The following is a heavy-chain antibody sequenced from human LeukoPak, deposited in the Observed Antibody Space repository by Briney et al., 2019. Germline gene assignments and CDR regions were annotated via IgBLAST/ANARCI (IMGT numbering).Heavy chain of an antibody. D-gene: IGHD2-21*02. V-gene: IGHV4-4*07. CDR3: ARVVVVTAAREAYYYYYYMDV. CDR2: IYTSGST. J-gene: IGHJ6*03. Sequence: PSETLSLTCTVSGGSISSYYWSWIRQPAGKGLEWIGRIYTSGSTNYNPSLKSRLTMSVDTSKNQFSLKLSSVTAADTAVYYCARVVVVTAAREAYYYYYYMDVWGKGTTVAISS. CDR1: GGSISSYY.